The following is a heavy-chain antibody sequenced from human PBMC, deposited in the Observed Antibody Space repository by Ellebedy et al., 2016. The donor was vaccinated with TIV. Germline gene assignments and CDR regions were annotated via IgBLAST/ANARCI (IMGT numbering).Heavy chain of an antibody. V-gene: IGHV3-33*01. D-gene: IGHD5-12*01. J-gene: IGHJ6*02. CDR2: IWFDGSKK. CDR1: GFTFSNYH. Sequence: PGGSLRLSCAASGFTFSNYHMPWVRQAPGKGLEWVALIWFDGSKKYYVDSVKDRFTLSRDNSNNTVHLEMNNLRVDDTAVYYCAREVAGGQGAMDVWGQGTTVTVSS. CDR3: AREVAGGQGAMDV.